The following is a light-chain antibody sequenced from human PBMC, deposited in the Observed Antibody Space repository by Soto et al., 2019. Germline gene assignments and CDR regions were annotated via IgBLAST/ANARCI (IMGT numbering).Light chain of an antibody. CDR1: QSVLYDSNNKNY. Sequence: DIVMTQSPDSLAVSLGERATINCKSSQSVLYDSNNKNYLAWYQQKPGQPPKLLIYWASTRESGVPDRFSGTGSGTDFTPTISSLQAEDVAVYYCQQYYSIPKTFGQGTKVDIK. CDR2: WAS. V-gene: IGKV4-1*01. CDR3: QQYYSIPKT. J-gene: IGKJ1*01.